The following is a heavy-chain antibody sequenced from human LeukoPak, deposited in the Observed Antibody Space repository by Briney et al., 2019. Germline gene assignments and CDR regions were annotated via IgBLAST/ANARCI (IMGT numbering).Heavy chain of an antibody. D-gene: IGHD3-10*01. CDR1: GFTLSSYS. Sequence: PGGSLRLSCAASGFTLSSYSMNWVRQAPGKGLEWVSSISSSSSYIYYADSVKGRFTISRDNAKNSLYLQMNSLRAEDTAVYYCAKVEFTLWFGESHPSPAFDYWGQGTLVTVSS. CDR2: ISSSSSYI. CDR3: AKVEFTLWFGESHPSPAFDY. J-gene: IGHJ4*02. V-gene: IGHV3-21*04.